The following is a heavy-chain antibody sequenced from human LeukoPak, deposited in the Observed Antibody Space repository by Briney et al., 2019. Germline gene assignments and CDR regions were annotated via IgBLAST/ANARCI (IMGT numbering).Heavy chain of an antibody. J-gene: IGHJ4*02. Sequence: GASVKVSCKASGYTFTHYAIHWVRQAPGQRLEWMGWINAANGNTRYSQKFQGRVTITRDASASTVHMELSSLRSEDTAIYYCARGYCSSTTCSIDYWGQGTLVTVSS. CDR3: ARGYCSSTTCSIDY. CDR1: GYTFTHYA. D-gene: IGHD2-2*01. V-gene: IGHV1-3*01. CDR2: INAANGNT.